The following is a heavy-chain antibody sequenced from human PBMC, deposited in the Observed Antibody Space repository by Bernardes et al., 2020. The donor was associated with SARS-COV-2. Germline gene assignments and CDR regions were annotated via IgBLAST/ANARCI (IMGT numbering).Heavy chain of an antibody. CDR3: ARGGLLGATPSWDY. CDR1: GYTFTGYY. D-gene: IGHD1-26*01. J-gene: IGHJ4*02. CDR2: IFPNNGGT. V-gene: IGHV1-2*02. Sequence: AAVQGSCQTSGYTFTGYYIHWVRQAPGQELEWMGWIFPNNGGTKYAQKFQGRVTMTRDTSLRTAYMELSGLTSDDTAVYYCARGGLLGATPSWDYWGQGPLVTVSS.